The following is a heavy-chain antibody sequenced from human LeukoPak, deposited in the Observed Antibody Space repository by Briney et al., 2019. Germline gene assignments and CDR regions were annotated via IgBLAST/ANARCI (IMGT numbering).Heavy chain of an antibody. Sequence: QPGRSLRLSCAASGFTFSRYAMHWVRQAPGKGLEWVAVISYDGSNEYYAYSVKGRFTISRDSSENTLYLQMNSLRVEDTAVYYCARVGYYSSGPFSYFDYWGQGTLVTVSS. D-gene: IGHD3-10*01. J-gene: IGHJ4*02. V-gene: IGHV3-30-3*01. CDR3: ARVGYYSSGPFSYFDY. CDR2: ISYDGSNE. CDR1: GFTFSRYA.